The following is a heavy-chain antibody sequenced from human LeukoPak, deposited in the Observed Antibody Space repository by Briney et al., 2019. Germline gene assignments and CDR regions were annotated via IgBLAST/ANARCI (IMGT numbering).Heavy chain of an antibody. CDR2: IRYDGSNK. J-gene: IGHJ4*02. Sequence: GGSLRLSCAASGFTFSNYGMHWARQAPGKGLEWVSFIRYDGSNKYYADSVKGRFTISRDNSKNTLYLQMNSLRAEDTAVYYCAKDGLGYCTNAICYNFDYWGQGTLVTVSS. D-gene: IGHD2-8*01. V-gene: IGHV3-30*02. CDR1: GFTFSNYG. CDR3: AKDGLGYCTNAICYNFDY.